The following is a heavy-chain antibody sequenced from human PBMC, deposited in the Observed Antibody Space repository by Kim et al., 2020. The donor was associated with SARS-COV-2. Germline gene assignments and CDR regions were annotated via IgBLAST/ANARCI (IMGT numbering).Heavy chain of an antibody. J-gene: IGHJ5*02. V-gene: IGHV1-24*01. CDR3: ATGGPGHWFDP. D-gene: IGHD2-15*01. Sequence: TIYAQESQGRVTMTEDTSTDTAYMELSSLRSEDTAVYYCATGGPGHWFDPWGQGTLVTVSS. CDR2: T.